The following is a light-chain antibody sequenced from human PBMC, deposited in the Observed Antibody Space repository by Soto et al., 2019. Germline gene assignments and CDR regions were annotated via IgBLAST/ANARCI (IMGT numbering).Light chain of an antibody. CDR2: GAS. Sequence: EVVMTQSPATLSVSPGERVTRSCRSSQSVADNLAWFQQKPGQGPRLLTYGASTRATGIPARFSGSGSETDFTLTVSSLRSEDSAVYYCQQYNYWPITFGQGTRLEIK. V-gene: IGKV3-15*01. CDR1: QSVADN. CDR3: QQYNYWPIT. J-gene: IGKJ5*01.